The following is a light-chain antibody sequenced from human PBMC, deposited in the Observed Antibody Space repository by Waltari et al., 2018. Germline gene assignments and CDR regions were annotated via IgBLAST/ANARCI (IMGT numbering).Light chain of an antibody. CDR1: QSVSRT. V-gene: IGKV3-20*01. CDR3: QKYGALPAT. CDR2: DAS. J-gene: IGKJ1*01. Sequence: EIVLTQSPGTLSLSPGARATLPCRASQSVSRTLAWYQQKPGQAPRLLIYDASSRATGIPDRLRGSGSGTDFSLTISRLEPEDLAVYYCQKYGALPATFGQGTKVESK.